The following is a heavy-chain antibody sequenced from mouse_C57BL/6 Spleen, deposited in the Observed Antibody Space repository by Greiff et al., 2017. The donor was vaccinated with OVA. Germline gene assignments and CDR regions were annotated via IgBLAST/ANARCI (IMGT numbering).Heavy chain of an antibody. D-gene: IGHD2-3*01. CDR2: ISDGGSYT. V-gene: IGHV5-4*01. CDR3: ARDSRYDGYYGFAY. Sequence: EVKVEESGGGLVKPGGSLKLSCAASGFTFSSYAMSWVRQTPEKRLEWVATISDGGSYTYYPDNVKGRFTISRDNAKNNLYLQMSHLKSEDTAMYYCARDSRYDGYYGFAYWGQGTLVTVSA. CDR1: GFTFSSYA. J-gene: IGHJ3*01.